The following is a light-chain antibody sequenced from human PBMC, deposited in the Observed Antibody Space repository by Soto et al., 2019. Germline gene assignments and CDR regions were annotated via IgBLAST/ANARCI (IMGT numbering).Light chain of an antibody. CDR1: SSDVGRYNL. J-gene: IGLJ1*01. V-gene: IGLV2-14*02. CDR2: EGN. CDR3: SSYTSSTDYV. Sequence: QSVLTQPASVSGSPGQSITISCTGTSSDVGRYNLVSWYQQHPGKAPKLITYEGNKRPSGVSNRFSGSKSGDTASLTISGLRAEDEADYYCSSYTSSTDYVFGTGTKLTVL.